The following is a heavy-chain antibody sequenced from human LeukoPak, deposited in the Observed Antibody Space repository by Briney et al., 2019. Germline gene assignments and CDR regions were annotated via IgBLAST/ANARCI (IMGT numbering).Heavy chain of an antibody. Sequence: GGSLRLSCAASGFTLSSYAMHWVRQAPGKGLEWVAVISYDGSNKYYADSVKGRFTISRDNSKNTLYLQMNSLRAEDTAVYYCAGLFDPWGQGALVTVSS. CDR3: AGLFDP. J-gene: IGHJ5*02. CDR2: ISYDGSNK. CDR1: GFTLSSYA. V-gene: IGHV3-30-3*01.